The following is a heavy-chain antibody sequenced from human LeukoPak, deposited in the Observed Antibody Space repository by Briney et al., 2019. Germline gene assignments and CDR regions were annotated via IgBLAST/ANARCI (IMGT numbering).Heavy chain of an antibody. Sequence: SETLSLTCDVPGGSISSSSYYWGWIRQPPGKGLEWIGSIYYSGSTYYNPSLKSRVTISVDTSKNQFSLKLSSVTAADTAVYYCARQSSSMIVVVMGAFDIWGQGTMVTVSS. V-gene: IGHV4-39*01. CDR1: GGSISSSSYY. D-gene: IGHD3-22*01. CDR2: IYYSGST. J-gene: IGHJ3*02. CDR3: ARQSSSMIVVVMGAFDI.